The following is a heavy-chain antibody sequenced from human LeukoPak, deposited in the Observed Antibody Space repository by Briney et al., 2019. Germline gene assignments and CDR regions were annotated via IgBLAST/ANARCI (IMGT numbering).Heavy chain of an antibody. CDR2: IYYSGST. CDR1: GGSISSYY. CDR3: ARHGYSSGWGNEYFQH. J-gene: IGHJ1*01. Sequence: PSETLSLTCTVSGGSISSYYWSWIRQPPGKGLEWIGYIYYSGSTNYNPSLKSRVTILVDTSKNQFSLKLSSVTAADTAVYYCARHGYSSGWGNEYFQHWGQGTLVTVSS. D-gene: IGHD6-19*01. V-gene: IGHV4-59*08.